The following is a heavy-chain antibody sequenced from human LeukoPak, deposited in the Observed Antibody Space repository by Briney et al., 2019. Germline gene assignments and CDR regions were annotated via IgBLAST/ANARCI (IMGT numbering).Heavy chain of an antibody. V-gene: IGHV3-23*01. Sequence: GGSLRLSCAASGFTFSGHGMNWVRQAPGKGLEWVSGISGSGSVTYYADSVKGRFTISRDNSKNTLYLQMNSLRAEDTAVYYCAAGTPIDGWQGSIDYWGQGTLVTVSS. CDR1: GFTFSGHG. J-gene: IGHJ4*02. CDR2: ISGSGSVT. D-gene: IGHD1-7*01. CDR3: AAGTPIDGWQGSIDY.